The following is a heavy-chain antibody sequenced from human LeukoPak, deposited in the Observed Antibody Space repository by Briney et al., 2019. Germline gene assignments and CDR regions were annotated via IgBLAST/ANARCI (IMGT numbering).Heavy chain of an antibody. D-gene: IGHD3-10*01. Sequence: GGSLTLSCAVSGFTVTSVYMSWVRQAPGKGLEWVSLIYSGGAIFYADSVKGRFTISRDNSNNMLYLQMNSLRVEDTAVYYCASDPNNSGSGSFAYYWGQGTLVTVSS. V-gene: IGHV3-53*01. CDR3: ASDPNNSGSGSFAYY. CDR2: IYSGGAI. CDR1: GFTVTSVY. J-gene: IGHJ4*02.